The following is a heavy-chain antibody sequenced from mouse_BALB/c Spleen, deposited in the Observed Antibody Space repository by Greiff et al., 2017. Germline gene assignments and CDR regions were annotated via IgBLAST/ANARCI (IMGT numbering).Heavy chain of an antibody. CDR3: ARGTTVNFDY. J-gene: IGHJ2*01. CDR1: GYSITSAYA. V-gene: IGHV3-2*02. CDR2: ISYSGST. Sequence: ESGPGLVKPSQSLSLTCTVTGYSITSAYAWNWIRQFPGNKLEWMGYISYSGSTSYNPSLKSRISITRDTSKNQFFLQLNSVTTEDTATYYCARGTTVNFDYWGQGTTLTVSS. D-gene: IGHD1-1*01.